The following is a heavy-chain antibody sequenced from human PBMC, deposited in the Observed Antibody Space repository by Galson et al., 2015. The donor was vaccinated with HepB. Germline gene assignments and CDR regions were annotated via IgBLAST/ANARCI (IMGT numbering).Heavy chain of an antibody. J-gene: IGHJ4*02. CDR2: INPNSGGT. Sequence: CKASGYTFTGYYLHWVRQAPGQGLEWMGRINPNSGGTNYAQKFQGRVTMTRDTSISTAYMELSRLRSDDTVVYYCARETCSGGSCFFDYWGQGTLVTVSS. V-gene: IGHV1-2*05. CDR1: GYTFTGYY. CDR3: ARETCSGGSCFFDY. D-gene: IGHD2-15*01.